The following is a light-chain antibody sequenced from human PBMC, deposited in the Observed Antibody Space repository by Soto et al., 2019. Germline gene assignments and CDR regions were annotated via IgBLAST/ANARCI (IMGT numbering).Light chain of an antibody. CDR1: QTISSSY. Sequence: EIVLTQSPATLSLSPGERATLSCGASQTISSSYVAWYQQRPGLAPSLLIYDASSRSTDIPDRFSGSGSGTDFTLTISRLEPEDFAVYYCQHYDSSPITFGPGTRLEIK. CDR3: QHYDSSPIT. V-gene: IGKV3D-20*01. CDR2: DAS. J-gene: IGKJ5*01.